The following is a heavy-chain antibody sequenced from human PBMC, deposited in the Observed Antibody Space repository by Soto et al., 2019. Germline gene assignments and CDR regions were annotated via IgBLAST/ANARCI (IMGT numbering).Heavy chain of an antibody. CDR1: GFTFSSYA. J-gene: IGHJ5*02. D-gene: IGHD3-10*01. V-gene: IGHV3-23*01. Sequence: GGSLRLSCAASGFTFSSYAMSWVRQAPGKGLEWVSAISGSGGSTYYADSVKGRFTISRDNSKNTLYLQMNSLRAEDTAVYYGTTDPLTPGLWFGEFLQAPFDPWGQGTLVTVSS. CDR3: TTDPLTPGLWFGEFLQAPFDP. CDR2: ISGSGGST.